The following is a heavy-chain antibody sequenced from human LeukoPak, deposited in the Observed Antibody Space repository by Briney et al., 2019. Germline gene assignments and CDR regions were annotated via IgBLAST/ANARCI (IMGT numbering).Heavy chain of an antibody. CDR1: GYTFTNYD. V-gene: IGHV1-8*01. CDR3: ARDTYDILTGEGGFDY. Sequence: ASVKVSCKASGYTFTNYDINWVRQAAGQGLEWMGWMNPNSGNTGYAQKFQGRVTMTRNTSISTAYMELSSLKSEDTAVYYCARDTYDILTGEGGFDYWGQGTLVTVSS. D-gene: IGHD3-9*01. J-gene: IGHJ4*02. CDR2: MNPNSGNT.